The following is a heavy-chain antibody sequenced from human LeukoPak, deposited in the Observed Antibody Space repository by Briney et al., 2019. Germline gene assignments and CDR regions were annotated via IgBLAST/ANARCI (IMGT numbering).Heavy chain of an antibody. Sequence: GGSLRLSCAASGFTFSTYGMHWVRQAPGKGLEWVAYIRSDGKYKPYADSVKGRFTISRDNSKNTMYLQMNSLRIDDTAVYYCAREFYPTSGYDLGPRQNKLYPFGYWGQGTLVTVSS. CDR2: IRSDGKYK. J-gene: IGHJ4*02. V-gene: IGHV3-30*02. CDR1: GFTFSTYG. D-gene: IGHD5-12*01. CDR3: AREFYPTSGYDLGPRQNKLYPFGY.